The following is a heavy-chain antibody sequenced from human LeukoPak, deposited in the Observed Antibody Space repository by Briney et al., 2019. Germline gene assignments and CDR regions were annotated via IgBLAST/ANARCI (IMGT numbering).Heavy chain of an antibody. D-gene: IGHD3-10*01. Sequence: PGGSLRLSCAASGFTFSDYYMSWIRQAPGKGLEWVSYISSSGSTIYYADSVKGRFTISRDNAKNSLYLQMNSLRAEDTAVYYCARDAIRITMAFDPWGQGTLVTVSS. CDR3: ARDAIRITMAFDP. CDR1: GFTFSDYY. V-gene: IGHV3-11*01. CDR2: ISSSGSTI. J-gene: IGHJ5*02.